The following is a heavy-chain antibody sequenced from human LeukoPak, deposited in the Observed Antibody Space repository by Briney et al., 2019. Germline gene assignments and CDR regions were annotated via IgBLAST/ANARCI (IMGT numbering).Heavy chain of an antibody. V-gene: IGHV3-23*01. CDR1: GFTFSSYA. D-gene: IGHD3-3*01. CDR2: ISGSGGST. CDR3: AKGGDFWSGYLDY. J-gene: IGHJ4*02. Sequence: GGSLRLSCAASGFTFSSYAVSWVRQTPGKGLGWVSAISGSGGSTYYADSVKGRFTISRDNSKNTLYLQMNSLRAEDTAVYYCAKGGDFWSGYLDYWGQGTLVTVSS.